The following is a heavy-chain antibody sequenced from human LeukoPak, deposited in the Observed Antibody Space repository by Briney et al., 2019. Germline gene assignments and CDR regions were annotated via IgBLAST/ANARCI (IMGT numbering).Heavy chain of an antibody. CDR2: INPNSGGT. D-gene: IGHD6-19*01. CDR3: ARAIPVVYY. CDR1: GYTFTDYY. J-gene: IGHJ4*02. Sequence: ASVKVSCKASGYTFTDYYIHWVRQAPGQGLEWMGWINPNSGGTNSAQKFQGRVTMTKDTSISTAYMELNRLRSDDTAVYFCARAIPVVYYSGQGTLVTVSS. V-gene: IGHV1-2*02.